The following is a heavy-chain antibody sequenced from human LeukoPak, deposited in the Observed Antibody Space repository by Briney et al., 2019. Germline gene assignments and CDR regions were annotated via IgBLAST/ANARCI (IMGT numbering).Heavy chain of an antibody. V-gene: IGHV3-23*01. CDR3: AKDSVVPDYSMDV. CDR2: ISGSGGST. Sequence: PGGSLSLSCAASGFTFSSYAMSWVRQAPGKGLEWVSAISGSGGSTYYADSVKGRFTISRDNSKNTLYLQMNSLRAEDTAVYYCAKDSVVPDYSMDVWGQGTTVTVSS. CDR1: GFTFSSYA. J-gene: IGHJ6*02. D-gene: IGHD2-2*01.